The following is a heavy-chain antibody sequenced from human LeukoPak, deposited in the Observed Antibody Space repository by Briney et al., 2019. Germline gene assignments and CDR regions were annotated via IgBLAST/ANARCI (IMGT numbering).Heavy chain of an antibody. V-gene: IGHV1-18*01. CDR2: ISAYNGNT. D-gene: IGHD6-19*01. CDR3: ARDMLPYSSGWDDSYYYYGMDV. Sequence: GASVKVSCKASGGTFSSYAISWVRQTPGQGLEWMGWISAYNGNTNYAQKLQGRVTMTTDTSTSTAYMELRSLRSDDTAVYYCARDMLPYSSGWDDSYYYYGMDVWGQGTTVTVSS. CDR1: GGTFSSYA. J-gene: IGHJ6*02.